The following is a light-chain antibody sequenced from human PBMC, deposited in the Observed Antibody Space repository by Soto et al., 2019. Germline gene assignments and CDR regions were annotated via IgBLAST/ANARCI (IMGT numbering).Light chain of an antibody. Sequence: QSALTQPASVSGSPGQSITISCTGTSSDVGGYNYVSWYQQHPGKAPKLMIYEVSNRPSGVSNRFSGSKSGNTASLTISGLQAEDDADDYYSCYTSSSTCVFGGGTKLTVL. CDR3: SCYTSSSTCV. CDR2: EVS. CDR1: SSDVGGYNY. V-gene: IGLV2-14*01. J-gene: IGLJ3*02.